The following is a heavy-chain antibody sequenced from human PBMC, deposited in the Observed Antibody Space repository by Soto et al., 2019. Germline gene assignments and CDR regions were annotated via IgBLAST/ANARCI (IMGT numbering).Heavy chain of an antibody. J-gene: IGHJ4*02. Sequence: QVQLVQSGAEVKKPGASVKVSCKASGYTFTGYYMHWVRQAPGQGLEWMGWINPNSGGTNYAQKFQGRVTISRDNSKNTLDLQMNSLRAEDTALYYCARAFCGSANCHGGNFDYWGQGTLVTVSS. CDR3: ARAFCGSANCHGGNFDY. V-gene: IGHV1-2*02. CDR2: INPNSGGT. CDR1: GYTFTGYY. D-gene: IGHD1-1*01.